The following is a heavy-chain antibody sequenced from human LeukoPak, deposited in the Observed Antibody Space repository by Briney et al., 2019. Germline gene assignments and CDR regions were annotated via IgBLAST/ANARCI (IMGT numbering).Heavy chain of an antibody. CDR2: GFAGDT. J-gene: IGHJ4*02. CDR1: GFTFSYYD. CDR3: ARGADAAYDY. V-gene: IGHV3-13*01. D-gene: IGHD1-26*01. Sequence: PGGSLRLSCAASGFTFSYYDIGFAGDTYYPGSVRGRFTISRENAKNSLYLQMNSLRVEDTALYFCARGADAAYDYWGQGTLVTVSS.